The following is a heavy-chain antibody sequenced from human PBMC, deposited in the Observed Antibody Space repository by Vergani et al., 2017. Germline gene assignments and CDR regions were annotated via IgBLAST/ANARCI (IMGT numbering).Heavy chain of an antibody. Sequence: QVQLQESGPGLVKPSETLSLTCTVSGGSISSYYWSWIRQPPGTGLEWIGYIYYSGSTNYNPSLKSRVTISVETSKNQFSLKLSSVTAADTAVYYCASFGGSYDSSGYYWGQGTLVTVSS. CDR3: ASFGGSYDSSGYY. CDR1: GGSISSYY. D-gene: IGHD3-22*01. J-gene: IGHJ4*02. V-gene: IGHV4-59*01. CDR2: IYYSGST.